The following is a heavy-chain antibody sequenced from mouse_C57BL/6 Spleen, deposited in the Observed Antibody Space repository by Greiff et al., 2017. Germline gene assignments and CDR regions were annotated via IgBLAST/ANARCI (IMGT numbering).Heavy chain of an antibody. V-gene: IGHV1-55*01. J-gene: IGHJ4*01. D-gene: IGHD1-1*01. CDR1: GYTFTSYW. CDR3: ARLGTAVVDYAMDY. CDR2: IYPGSGST. Sequence: QVQLQQPGAELVKPGASVKMSCKASGYTFTSYWITWVKQRPGQGLEWIGDIYPGSGSTNYNEKFKSKVTLTVDTSTSTAYMQLSSLTAEDSAVYYCARLGTAVVDYAMDYWGQGTSVTVSS.